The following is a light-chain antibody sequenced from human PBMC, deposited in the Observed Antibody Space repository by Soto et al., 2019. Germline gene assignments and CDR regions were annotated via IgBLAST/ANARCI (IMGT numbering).Light chain of an antibody. CDR3: SSYTSSSR. CDR2: DVS. V-gene: IGLV2-14*01. CDR1: SSDVGGYNY. Sequence: QSALTQPASVSGSPGQSITISCTGTSSDVGGYNYVSWYQQHPGKAPKLMIYDVSNRPSGVSNRFSGSKSGNTASLTISGLQAKDEADYYCSSYTSSSRFGGGTKVTVL. J-gene: IGLJ3*02.